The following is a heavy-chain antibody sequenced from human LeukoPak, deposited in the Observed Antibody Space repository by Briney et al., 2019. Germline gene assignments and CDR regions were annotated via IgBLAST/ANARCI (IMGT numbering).Heavy chain of an antibody. D-gene: IGHD6-6*01. CDR3: AKLGSSSSGRVSMDV. CDR2: ISWNSGSI. Sequence: GGSLRLSCAASGFTFADYAMHWVRQAPGEGLEWVSGISWNSGSIGYADSVKGRFTISRDNAKNSLYLQMNSLRAEDTALYYCAKLGSSSSGRVSMDVWGKGTTVTVFS. J-gene: IGHJ6*03. V-gene: IGHV3-9*01. CDR1: GFTFADYA.